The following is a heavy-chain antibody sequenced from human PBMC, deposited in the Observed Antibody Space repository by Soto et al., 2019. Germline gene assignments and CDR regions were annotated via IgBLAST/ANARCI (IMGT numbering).Heavy chain of an antibody. D-gene: IGHD5-18*01. Sequence: GGSLRLSCAASGFTFSDHYMDWVRQAPGKGLEWVGRTRNKANSYTTEYAASVKGRFTISRDDSKNSLYLQMNSLKTEDTAVYYCARIPDTAMVDSDAFDIWGQGTMVTVSS. J-gene: IGHJ3*02. CDR3: ARIPDTAMVDSDAFDI. CDR1: GFTFSDHY. CDR2: TRNKANSYTT. V-gene: IGHV3-72*01.